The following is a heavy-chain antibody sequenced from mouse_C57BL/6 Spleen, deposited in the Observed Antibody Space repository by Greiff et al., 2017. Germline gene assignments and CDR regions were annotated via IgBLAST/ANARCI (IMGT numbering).Heavy chain of an antibody. V-gene: IGHV1-26*01. CDR2: ISPNNGGT. D-gene: IGHD1-1*01. CDR3: ARYYGSSYGFAY. CDR1: GYTFTDYY. J-gene: IGHJ3*01. Sequence: EVQLQQSGPELVKPGASVKISCKASGYTFTDYYMYWVQQSHGKSLEWIGAISPNNGGTSYNQKVKGRATLTVDKSSITAYMELRSLTSEDSAVYYCARYYGSSYGFAYWGQGTLVTVSA.